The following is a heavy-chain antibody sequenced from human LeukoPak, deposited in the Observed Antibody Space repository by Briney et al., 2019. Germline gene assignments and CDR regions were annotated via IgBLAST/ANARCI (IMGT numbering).Heavy chain of an antibody. CDR1: GGTFSSYA. J-gene: IGHJ4*02. CDR3: ARVGGSYYRVDFDY. V-gene: IGHV1-69*06. Sequence: SVKVSCKASGGTFSSYAISWVRQAPGQGLEWMGGIIPIFGTANYAQKFQGRVTITADKSTSTAYMELSSLRSEDTAVYYCARVGGSYYRVDFDYWGQGTLVTVSS. D-gene: IGHD1-26*01. CDR2: IIPIFGTA.